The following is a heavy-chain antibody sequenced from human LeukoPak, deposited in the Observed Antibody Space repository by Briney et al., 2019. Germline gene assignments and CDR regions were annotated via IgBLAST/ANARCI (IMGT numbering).Heavy chain of an antibody. Sequence: GGSLRLXCAASGFTFSSYSMNWDRQAPGKGLEWVSSISSSSSYIYYADSVEGRFTISRDNAKNSLYLQMNSLRAEDTAVYYCARDQLDPFDYWGQGTLVTVSS. CDR3: ARDQLDPFDY. D-gene: IGHD6-13*01. J-gene: IGHJ4*02. V-gene: IGHV3-21*01. CDR1: GFTFSSYS. CDR2: ISSSSSYI.